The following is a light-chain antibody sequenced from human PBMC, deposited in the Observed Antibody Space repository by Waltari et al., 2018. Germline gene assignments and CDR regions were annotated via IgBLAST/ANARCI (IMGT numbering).Light chain of an antibody. CDR3: QKYGTLPAT. CDR2: DAS. J-gene: IGKJ1*01. CDR1: QSVSRT. V-gene: IGKV3-20*01. Sequence: IVLTQSPDTLSLSPGERATLSCRASQSVSRTLSWYQQKPGQAPRPLIYDASSRAAGIPDRFSGSGSGTDFSLTISRLEPEDFGVYYCQKYGTLPATFGQGTKVEI.